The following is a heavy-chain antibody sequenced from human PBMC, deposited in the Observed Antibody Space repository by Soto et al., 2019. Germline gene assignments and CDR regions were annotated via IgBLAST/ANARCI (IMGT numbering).Heavy chain of an antibody. CDR1: GFTFSSYG. V-gene: IGHV3-33*01. CDR2: IWYDGSNK. Sequence: GGSLRLSCAASGFTFSSYGMHWVRQAPGKGLEWVAVIWYDGSNKYYADSVKDRVTISRDNSKNTLYLQMNSLRAEDTAVYYCAREGWDYYDSSGYFTRDYYYGMDVWGQGTTVTVSS. D-gene: IGHD3-22*01. J-gene: IGHJ6*02. CDR3: AREGWDYYDSSGYFTRDYYYGMDV.